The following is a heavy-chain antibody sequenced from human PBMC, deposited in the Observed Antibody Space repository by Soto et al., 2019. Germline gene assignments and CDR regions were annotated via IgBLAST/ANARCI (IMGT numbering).Heavy chain of an antibody. CDR2: IIPIFGTA. J-gene: IGHJ5*02. CDR1: GGTFSSYA. CDR3: ARDRGPSSGYYPYWFDP. V-gene: IGHV1-69*12. Sequence: QVQLVQSGAEVKKPGSSVKVSCKASGGTFSSYAITWVRQAPGQGLEWRGGIIPIFGTANYATKFQGRVTITADESTSTAYMELSSLRSEDTAVYYCARDRGPSSGYYPYWFDPWGQGTLVTVSS. D-gene: IGHD3-22*01.